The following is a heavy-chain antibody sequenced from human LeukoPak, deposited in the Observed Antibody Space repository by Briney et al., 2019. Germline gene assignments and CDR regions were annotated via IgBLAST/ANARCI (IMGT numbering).Heavy chain of an antibody. V-gene: IGHV1-8*01. Sequence: ASVKVSCKSSGYTFTSYDINWVRQATGQGLEWMGWMNPNSGNTGYAQKFQGRVTMTRNTSISTAYMELSSLRSEDTAVYYCARDIRGIDTFDYWGQGTLVTVSS. CDR1: GYTFTSYD. J-gene: IGHJ4*02. CDR3: ARDIRGIDTFDY. D-gene: IGHD5-12*01. CDR2: MNPNSGNT.